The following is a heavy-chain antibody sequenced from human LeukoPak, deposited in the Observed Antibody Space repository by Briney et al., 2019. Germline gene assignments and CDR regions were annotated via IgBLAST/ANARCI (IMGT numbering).Heavy chain of an antibody. CDR3: AKGTLETCSGSTTYPFDY. CDR1: RFTFSTYA. Sequence: GGSLRLSCVASRFTFSTYAMGWVRQAPGKKLECVTVITGGGTNTYHADSVRGRFTISRDNSKNTPSLQTNRLTGEATARSYCAKGTLETCSGSTTYPFDYWGRGTLVTASS. CDR2: ITGGGTNT. V-gene: IGHV3-23*01. D-gene: IGHD2/OR15-2a*01. J-gene: IGHJ4*02.